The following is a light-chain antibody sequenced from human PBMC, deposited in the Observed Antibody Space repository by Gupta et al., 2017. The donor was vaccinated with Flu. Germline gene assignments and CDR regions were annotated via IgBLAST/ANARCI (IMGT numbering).Light chain of an antibody. Sequence: QSALPQPASVAGSPGQSITISCTGSSSDIGRYNFVSWYQQHPGKSHKLLVYEVRKRTSGVANRFSGSKSANTASLTISGRQAEDEADYYCCSYTGISIDFGPGTKFTVL. CDR1: SSDIGRYNF. CDR3: CSYTGISID. J-gene: IGLJ1*01. V-gene: IGLV2-14*01. CDR2: EVR.